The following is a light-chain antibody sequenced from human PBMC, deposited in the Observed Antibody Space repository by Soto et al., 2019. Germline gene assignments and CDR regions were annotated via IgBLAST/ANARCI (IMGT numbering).Light chain of an antibody. CDR3: QQYGRSPLLYT. J-gene: IGKJ2*01. V-gene: IGKV3-20*01. CDR2: GAS. Sequence: ENVLTQSPGTLSLSPWEIATLSCRASQSVTSNFLAWYQQKPGQAPRLLIYGASTRAAGVPDRFSGSGSGTDFTLTITRLEPEDFAVYYCQQYGRSPLLYTFGQGTKLGVK. CDR1: QSVTSNF.